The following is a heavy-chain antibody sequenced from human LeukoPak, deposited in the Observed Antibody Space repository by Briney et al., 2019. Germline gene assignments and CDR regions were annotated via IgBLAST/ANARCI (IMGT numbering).Heavy chain of an antibody. CDR2: TSGSGDST. D-gene: IGHD1-26*01. Sequence: GXSLRLSCAASGFTFTSHAMSWVRQAPEKGLEWVSSTSGSGDSTYYADSVKGRFTISRDNSKKSLYLQMNSLRAEDTALYYCAKLIQIVGASDDDYWGQGTLVTVSS. CDR3: AKLIQIVGASDDDY. V-gene: IGHV3-23*01. CDR1: GFTFTSHA. J-gene: IGHJ4*02.